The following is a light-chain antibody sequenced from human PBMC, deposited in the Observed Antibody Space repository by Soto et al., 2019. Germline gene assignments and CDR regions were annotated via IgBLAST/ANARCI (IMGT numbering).Light chain of an antibody. V-gene: IGLV2-14*01. J-gene: IGLJ1*01. CDR2: DVS. Sequence: SVLTQPASVSGSPGQSITISCTGNSIDVGGYNYVSWYQQHPGKAPKLMIYDVSNRPSGVSNRFSGSKSGNTASLTISGLQAEDEADYYCSSYTSSSTVFGTGTKVTVL. CDR3: SSYTSSSTV. CDR1: SIDVGGYNY.